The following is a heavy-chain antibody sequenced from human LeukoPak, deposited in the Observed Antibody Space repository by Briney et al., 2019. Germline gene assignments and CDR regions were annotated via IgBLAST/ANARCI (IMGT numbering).Heavy chain of an antibody. J-gene: IGHJ4*02. CDR1: GFTFSSYS. CDR3: AKGKGYSSSWHFDY. Sequence: GGSLRLSCAASGFTFSSYSMSWVRQAPGKGLEWVSAISGSGGSTYYADSVKGRFTISRDNSKNTLYLQMNSLRAEDTAVYYCAKGKGYSSSWHFDYWGQGTLVTVSS. D-gene: IGHD6-13*01. CDR2: ISGSGGST. V-gene: IGHV3-23*01.